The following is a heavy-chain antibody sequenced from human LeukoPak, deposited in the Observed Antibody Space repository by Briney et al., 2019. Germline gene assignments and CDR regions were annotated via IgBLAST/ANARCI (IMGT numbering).Heavy chain of an antibody. J-gene: IGHJ4*02. Sequence: SETLSLTCTVSGNSISSGDNYWSWIRQPPGKGLEWIGEINHSGSTNYNPSLKSRVTISVDTSKNQFSLRLTSVTAADTAVYFCATLVSTRYYFDYWGQGTLVTVSS. V-gene: IGHV4-38-2*02. CDR3: ATLVSTRYYFDY. D-gene: IGHD5/OR15-5a*01. CDR2: INHSGST. CDR1: GNSISSGDNY.